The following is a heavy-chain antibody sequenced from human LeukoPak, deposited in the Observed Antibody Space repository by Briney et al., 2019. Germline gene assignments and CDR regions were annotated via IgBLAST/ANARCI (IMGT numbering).Heavy chain of an antibody. CDR2: IYSSGGT. D-gene: IGHD4-17*01. CDR3: ARHVYGKGMYV. V-gene: IGHV4-59*08. J-gene: IGHJ6*04. Sequence: PSETLSLTCTVSGDSFSGYYWGWIRQPPGKGLECVGYIYSSGGTAYNPSLKSRLTISIDTSKNQFPLTLSSVTAADTAIYYCARHVYGKGMYVWGKGTTVTVSS. CDR1: GDSFSGYY.